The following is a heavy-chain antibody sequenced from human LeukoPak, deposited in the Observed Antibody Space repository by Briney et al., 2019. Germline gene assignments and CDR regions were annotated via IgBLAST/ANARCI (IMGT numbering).Heavy chain of an antibody. CDR2: INPNSGGT. J-gene: IGHJ5*02. CDR3: ARDLGDTPSWFDP. V-gene: IGHV1-2*02. Sequence: ASVKVSCKASGYTFTGYYMHWVRQAPGQGLEWMGWINPNSGGTNYAQKFQGRVTMTRDTSISTAYMELSRLRSDDTAVYYCARDLGDTPSWFDPWGQGTLVTVSS. CDR1: GYTFTGYY. D-gene: IGHD3-16*01.